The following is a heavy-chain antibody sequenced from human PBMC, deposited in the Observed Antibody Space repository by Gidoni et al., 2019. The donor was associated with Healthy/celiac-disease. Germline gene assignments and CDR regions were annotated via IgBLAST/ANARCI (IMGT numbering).Heavy chain of an antibody. CDR1: GFTFSSYA. V-gene: IGHV3-23*01. CDR3: AKDRYYYGSGSYYKGY. CDR2: ISGSGGST. Sequence: EVQLLESGGGLVQHGGSLRLSCAASGFTFSSYAMSWVRQAPGKGLEWVSGISGSGGSTYYADSVKGRFTISRDNSKNTLYLQMNSLRAEDTAVYYCAKDRYYYGSGSYYKGYWGQGTLVTVSS. D-gene: IGHD3-10*01. J-gene: IGHJ4*02.